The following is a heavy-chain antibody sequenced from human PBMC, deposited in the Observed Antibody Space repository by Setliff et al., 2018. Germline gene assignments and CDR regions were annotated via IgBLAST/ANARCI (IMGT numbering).Heavy chain of an antibody. V-gene: IGHV4-4*07. CDR2: IFGSGST. CDR3: ARGGVLGTGDFDY. D-gene: IGHD2-8*01. Sequence: SETLSLTCTVSRGSINSHYWSWIRQPAGKGLEWIGRIFGSGSTNYNPSLKSRVTISIDTSKNQFSLNLSSVTAADTAVYYCARGGVLGTGDFDYWGQGTLVTVSS. J-gene: IGHJ4*02. CDR1: RGSINSHY.